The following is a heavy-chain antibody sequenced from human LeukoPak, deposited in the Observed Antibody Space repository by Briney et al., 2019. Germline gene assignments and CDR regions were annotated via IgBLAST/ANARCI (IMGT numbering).Heavy chain of an antibody. V-gene: IGHV3-30*03. Sequence: PGRSLTLSCAASEFTFTTYGMHWVRQAPGKGLEWVAFIYYDGSNIYYADYVKGRFTISRDNSRKTLYLEMNSLRVDDSAVYFCARDLLSGAPDYFDSWGQGTLVTVSS. CDR3: ARDLLSGAPDYFDS. CDR1: EFTFTTYG. CDR2: IYYDGSNI. J-gene: IGHJ4*02. D-gene: IGHD1-14*01.